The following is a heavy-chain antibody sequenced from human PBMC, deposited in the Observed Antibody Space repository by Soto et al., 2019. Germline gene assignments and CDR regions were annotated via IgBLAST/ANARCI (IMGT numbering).Heavy chain of an antibody. Sequence: SETLSLTCTVSGGSISSYYWSWIRQPPGKGLEWIGYIYYSGSTNYNPSLKSRVTISVDTSKNQFSLKLSSVTAADTAVYYCAREGTMGGMDVWGQGTTVTVSS. CDR2: IYYSGST. V-gene: IGHV4-59*01. J-gene: IGHJ6*02. CDR3: AREGTMGGMDV. CDR1: GGSISSYY. D-gene: IGHD1-1*01.